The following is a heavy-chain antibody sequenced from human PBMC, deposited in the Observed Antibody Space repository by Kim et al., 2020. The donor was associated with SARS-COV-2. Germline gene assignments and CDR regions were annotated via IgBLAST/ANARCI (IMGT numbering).Heavy chain of an antibody. V-gene: IGHV4-61*02. CDR2: IYTSGST. CDR3: ARDLGQQLYY. Sequence: SETLSLTCTVSGGSISSGSYYWSWIRQPAGKGLEWIGRIYTSGSTNYNPSLKSRVTISVDTSKNQFSLKLSSVTAADTAVYYCARDLGQQLYYWGQGTLVTVSS. CDR1: GGSISSGSYY. J-gene: IGHJ4*02. D-gene: IGHD6-13*01.